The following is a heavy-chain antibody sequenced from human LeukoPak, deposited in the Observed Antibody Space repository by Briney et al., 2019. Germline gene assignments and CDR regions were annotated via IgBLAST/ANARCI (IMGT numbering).Heavy chain of an antibody. Sequence: GASVKVSCKASGYTFTSYGISWVRQAPGQGLEWMGWISAYNGNTNYAQKLQGRVTMTTDTSTSTAYMELRSLRSDDTAVYYCARPHDCSGGSCQAGEYYFDYWGQGTPVTVSS. V-gene: IGHV1-18*01. CDR1: GYTFTSYG. CDR3: ARPHDCSGGSCQAGEYYFDY. CDR2: ISAYNGNT. D-gene: IGHD2-15*01. J-gene: IGHJ4*02.